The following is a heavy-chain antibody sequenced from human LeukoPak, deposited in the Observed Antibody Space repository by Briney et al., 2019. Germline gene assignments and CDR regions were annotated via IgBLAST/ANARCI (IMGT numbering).Heavy chain of an antibody. CDR1: GGSISSSSYY. CDR3: ARESRSIFGVDDDAFDI. J-gene: IGHJ3*02. V-gene: IGHV4-39*07. D-gene: IGHD3-3*01. Sequence: SETLSLTCTVSGGSISSSSYYWGWIRQPPGKGLEWIGSIYYSGSTYYNPSLKSRVTISVDTSKNQFSLKLSSVTAADTAVYYCARESRSIFGVDDDAFDIWGQGTMVTVSS. CDR2: IYYSGST.